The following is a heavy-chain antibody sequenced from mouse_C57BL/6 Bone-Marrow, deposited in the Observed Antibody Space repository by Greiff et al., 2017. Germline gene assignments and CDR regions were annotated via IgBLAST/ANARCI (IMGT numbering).Heavy chain of an antibody. V-gene: IGHV5-17*01. CDR3: AILRRDAMDY. CDR1: GFTFSDYG. D-gene: IGHD1-1*01. J-gene: IGHJ4*01. Sequence: EVKLEESGGGLVKPGGSLKLSCAASGFTFSDYGMHWVRQAPEKGLEWVAYISSGSSTIYYADTVKGRFTISRDNAKNTLFLQMTSLRSEDTAMYYCAILRRDAMDYWGQGTSVTVSS. CDR2: ISSGSSTI.